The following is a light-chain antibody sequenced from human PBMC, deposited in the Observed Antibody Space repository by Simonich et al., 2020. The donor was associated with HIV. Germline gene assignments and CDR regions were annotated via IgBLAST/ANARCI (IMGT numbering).Light chain of an antibody. Sequence: EIVLIQSPYFQSVTTKEKVTITCRANQSISGSLNWYQQKPDQAPKLLIKYVTQSFSGVPSRFSGSGSGTDFTLTINTLEAEDAATYYCHQSSSLPYTFGQGTKLEIK. CDR2: YVT. CDR1: QSISGS. V-gene: IGKV6-21*01. J-gene: IGKJ2*01. CDR3: HQSSSLPYT.